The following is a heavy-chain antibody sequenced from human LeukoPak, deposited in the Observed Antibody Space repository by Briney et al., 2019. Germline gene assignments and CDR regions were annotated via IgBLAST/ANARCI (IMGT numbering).Heavy chain of an antibody. J-gene: IGHJ4*02. CDR3: ARRVSAGTTKPGLPYYFDY. CDR2: IYPGDSDT. CDR1: GYSFTSYW. Sequence: GESLKISCKGSGYSFTSYWIGWVRQMPGKGLERMGIIYPGDSDTRYSPSFQGQVTISADKSISTAYLQWSSLKASDTAMYYCARRVSAGTTKPGLPYYFDYWGQGTLVTVSS. D-gene: IGHD1-7*01. V-gene: IGHV5-51*01.